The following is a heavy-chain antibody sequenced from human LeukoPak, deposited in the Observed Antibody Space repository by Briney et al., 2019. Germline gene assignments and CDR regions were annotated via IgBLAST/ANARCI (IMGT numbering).Heavy chain of an antibody. V-gene: IGHV4-34*01. D-gene: IGHD3-22*01. CDR2: INHGGST. Sequence: SETLSLTCAVYGGSFSGYYWSWIRQPPGKGLEWIGEINHGGSTNYNPSLKSRVTISVDTSKNQFSLKLSSVTAADTAVYYCAVSSSDQYYYYYMDVWGKGTTVTVSS. CDR3: AVSSSDQYYYYYMDV. CDR1: GGSFSGYY. J-gene: IGHJ6*03.